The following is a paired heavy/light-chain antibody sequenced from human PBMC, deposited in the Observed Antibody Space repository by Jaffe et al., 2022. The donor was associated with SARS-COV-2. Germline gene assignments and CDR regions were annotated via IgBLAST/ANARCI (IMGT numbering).Heavy chain of an antibody. D-gene: IGHD2-21*02. CDR2: ISGSGGST. J-gene: IGHJ4*02. CDR3: TRVPICVGDCHLGYSDC. Sequence: EVQLLESGGGLVQPGGSLRLSCAASGFAFSSDAMSWVRQAPGKGLEWVSLISGSGGSTYYADSVKGRFTISRDNSKNTLYLQMNSLRAEDTALYYCTRVPICVGDCHLGYSDCWGQGTLVTVSS. CDR1: GFAFSSDA. V-gene: IGHV3-23*01.
Light chain of an antibody. Sequence: DIVMTQSPDSLAVSLGERATINCKSSRSVFYSSNNKNYLAWYQQKPGQPPKLLFYWASTRESWVPDRISGSGSGSDFTLTISSLQAEDVAVYYCQQYYTTPLTFGGGTKVEIK. V-gene: IGKV4-1*01. CDR2: WAS. J-gene: IGKJ4*01. CDR1: RSVFYSSNNKNY. CDR3: QQYYTTPLT.